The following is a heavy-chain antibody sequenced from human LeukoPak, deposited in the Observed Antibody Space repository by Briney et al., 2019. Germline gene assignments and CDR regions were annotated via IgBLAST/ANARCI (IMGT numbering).Heavy chain of an antibody. Sequence: GASVKVSCKASGYTFTSYGTSWVRQAPGQGLEWMGWISAYNGNTNYAQKLQGRVTMTTDTSTSTAYMELRSLRSDDTAVYYCAARGGATGTTQGDAFDIWGQGTTVTVSS. V-gene: IGHV1-18*04. J-gene: IGHJ3*02. CDR1: GYTFTSYG. D-gene: IGHD1-1*01. CDR3: AARGGATGTTQGDAFDI. CDR2: ISAYNGNT.